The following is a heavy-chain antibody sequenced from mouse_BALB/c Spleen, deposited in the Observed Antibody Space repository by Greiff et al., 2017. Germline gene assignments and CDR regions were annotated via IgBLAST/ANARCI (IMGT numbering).Heavy chain of an antibody. D-gene: IGHD2-14*01. Sequence: EVKLMESGGGLVQPGGSLKLSCAASGFDFSRYWMSWVRQAPGKGLEWIGEINPDSSTINYTPSLKDKFIISRDNAKNTLYLQMSKVRSEDTALYYCARRKGYDRYYYAMDYWGQGTSVTVSS. CDR3: ARRKGYDRYYYAMDY. CDR1: GFDFSRYW. CDR2: INPDSSTI. V-gene: IGHV4-1*02. J-gene: IGHJ4*01.